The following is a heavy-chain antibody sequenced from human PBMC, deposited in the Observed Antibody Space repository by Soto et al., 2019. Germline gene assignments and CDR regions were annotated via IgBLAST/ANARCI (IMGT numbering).Heavy chain of an antibody. Sequence: QVQLVQSGAEVKKPGASVKVSCKASGYTFTSYGISWVRQAPGQGLEWMGWISAYNGNTNYAQKLQGRVTMTTDTSTSRAYTELRGLRSGDTAVYYCARVRRYDITNSCPRNYYGMDVRGEGGTVAV. CDR1: GYTFTSYG. D-gene: IGHD2-2*01. V-gene: IGHV1-18*01. CDR2: ISAYNGNT. J-gene: IGHJ6*02. CDR3: ARVRRYDITNSCPRNYYGMDV.